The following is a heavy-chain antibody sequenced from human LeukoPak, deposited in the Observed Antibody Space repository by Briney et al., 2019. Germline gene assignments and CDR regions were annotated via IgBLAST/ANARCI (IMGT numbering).Heavy chain of an antibody. CDR1: GYVFTSHW. D-gene: IGHD1-26*01. J-gene: IGHJ4*02. CDR3: ARPMSGHYSSLDY. Sequence: GESLQISSKGSGYVFTSHWIGWVRQMPGKGLEWRGIIYPGDSDTRYSPSFHGQVTITVDKSINTAYLQWSSLKASDTAIYYCARPMSGHYSSLDYWGQGTLVTVSS. CDR2: IYPGDSDT. V-gene: IGHV5-51*01.